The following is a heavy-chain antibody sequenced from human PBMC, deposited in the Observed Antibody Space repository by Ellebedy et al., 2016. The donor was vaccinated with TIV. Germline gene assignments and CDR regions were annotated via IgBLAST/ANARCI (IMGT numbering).Heavy chain of an antibody. D-gene: IGHD4-23*01. V-gene: IGHV3-33*01. CDR1: GLTFSSYG. CDR3: ARSTVINPEGDAYDV. J-gene: IGHJ6*02. Sequence: PGGSLRLSCAASGLTFSSYGMHWVRQAPGKGLEWVAIIWYDGSNIYYADSVKGRFTISRDNAKNSLYLHMNSLRAEDTAVYYCARSTVINPEGDAYDVWGQGTTVTVSS. CDR2: IWYDGSNI.